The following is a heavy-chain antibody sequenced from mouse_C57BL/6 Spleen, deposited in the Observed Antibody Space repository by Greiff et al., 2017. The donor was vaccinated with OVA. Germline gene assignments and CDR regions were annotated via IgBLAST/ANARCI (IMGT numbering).Heavy chain of an antibody. J-gene: IGHJ2*01. Sequence: EVKLMESGEGLVKPGGSLKLSCAASGFTFSSYAMSWVRQTPEKRLEWVAYISSGGDYIYYADTVKGRFTISRDNARNTLYLQMSSLKSEDTAMYYCTRRRGSSPYYCDYWGQGTTLTVSS. V-gene: IGHV5S21*01. CDR3: TRRRGSSPYYCDY. D-gene: IGHD1-1*01. CDR1: GFTFSSYA. CDR2: ISSGGDYI.